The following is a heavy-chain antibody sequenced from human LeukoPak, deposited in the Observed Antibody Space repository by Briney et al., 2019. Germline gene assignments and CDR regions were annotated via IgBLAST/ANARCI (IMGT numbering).Heavy chain of an antibody. CDR1: GGSISSGNYY. CDR2: ISTSGST. Sequence: PSETLSLTCTVSGGSISSGNYYWSWIRQPAGKGLEWIGRISTSGSTNYNPSLKSRVTISVDTSKNQLSLKLSSVTAADTAVYYCAGPYASSGYYYNDAFDMWGQGTMVTVSS. D-gene: IGHD3-22*01. J-gene: IGHJ3*02. V-gene: IGHV4-61*02. CDR3: AGPYASSGYYYNDAFDM.